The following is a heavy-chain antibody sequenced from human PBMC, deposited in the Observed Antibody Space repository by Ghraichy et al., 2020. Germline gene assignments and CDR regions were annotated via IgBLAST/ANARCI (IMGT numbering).Heavy chain of an antibody. Sequence: GGSLRLSCAASGFTFSSYWMSWVRQAPGKGLEWVANIKQDGSEKYYVDSVKGRFTISRDNAKNSLYLQMNSLRAEDTAVYYCARDLSGSSKGPGFGGYWGQGTLVTVSS. D-gene: IGHD1-26*01. CDR2: IKQDGSEK. J-gene: IGHJ4*02. CDR3: ARDLSGSSKGPGFGGY. V-gene: IGHV3-7*01. CDR1: GFTFSSYW.